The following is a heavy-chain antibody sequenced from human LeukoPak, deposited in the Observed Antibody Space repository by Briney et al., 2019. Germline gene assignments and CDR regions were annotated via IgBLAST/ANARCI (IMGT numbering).Heavy chain of an antibody. V-gene: IGHV1-69*01. D-gene: IGHD6-13*01. CDR1: GGAFSSYA. J-gene: IGHJ4*02. Sequence: SVKVSCKASGGAFSSYAISWVRQAPGQGLEWMGGIIPIFGTANYAQKFQGRVTITADESTSTAYMELSSLRSEDTAVYYCARDPIGSRWPYYFDYWGQGTLVTVSS. CDR2: IIPIFGTA. CDR3: ARDPIGSRWPYYFDY.